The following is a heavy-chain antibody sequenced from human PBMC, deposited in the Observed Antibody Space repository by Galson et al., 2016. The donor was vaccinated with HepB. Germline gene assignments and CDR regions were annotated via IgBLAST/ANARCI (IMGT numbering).Heavy chain of an antibody. CDR3: AGGPMRRG. CDR1: GFTVSNNY. D-gene: IGHD3-16*01. J-gene: IGHJ4*02. V-gene: IGHV3-53*01. Sequence: SLRLSCAASGFTVSNNYMSWVRQAPGKGLEWVTLIYSGGSTYYADSVKGRFTISRDSSKNTVYLQMSSLRDEDTAVYYCAGGPMRRGWGQGTLVTVSS. CDR2: IYSGGST.